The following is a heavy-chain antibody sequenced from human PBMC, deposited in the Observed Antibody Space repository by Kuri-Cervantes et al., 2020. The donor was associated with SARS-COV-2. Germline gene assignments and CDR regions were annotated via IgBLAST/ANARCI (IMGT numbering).Heavy chain of an antibody. CDR3: ARSIIAVAGFGGRDY. CDR1: GFTFSSYS. D-gene: IGHD6-19*01. CDR2: ISSSSSYI. V-gene: IGHV3-21*04. J-gene: IGHJ4*02. Sequence: GGSLRLSCAASGFTFSSYSMNWVRQAPGKGLEWVSSISSSSSYIYHADSVKGRFTISRDNSKNTLYLQMNSLRAEDTAVYYCARSIIAVAGFGGRDYWGQGTLVTVSS.